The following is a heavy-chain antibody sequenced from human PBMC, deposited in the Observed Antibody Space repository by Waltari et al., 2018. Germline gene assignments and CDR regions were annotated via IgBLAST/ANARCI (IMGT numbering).Heavy chain of an antibody. CDR1: GCIVSSYG. CDR2: IRYDGSNK. Sequence: QVRLVESGGGVVQPGGSLRLSCARSGCIVSSYGMHWVRQAPGKGLEWVTYIRYDGSNKYYADSVKGRFTISRDSSKNTLYLQMNSLRAEDTAVYYCARDRGWPNYLDYWGQGSLVTVSS. D-gene: IGHD6-19*01. J-gene: IGHJ4*02. CDR3: ARDRGWPNYLDY. V-gene: IGHV3-30*02.